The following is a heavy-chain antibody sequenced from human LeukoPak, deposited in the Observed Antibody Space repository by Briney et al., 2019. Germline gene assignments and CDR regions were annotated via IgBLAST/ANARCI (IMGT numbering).Heavy chain of an antibody. D-gene: IGHD3-16*01. CDR3: AREISRFGI. CDR1: GFTVSSSNY. Sequence: GGSLRLSCAASGFTVSSSNYMNWVRQARGEGLEWVSGIYTGGTTYYTDSVKGRFTISRDNPNNTLYLQMHSLRAEDTAVYYCAREISRFGIWGQGTLVTVSS. J-gene: IGHJ4*02. V-gene: IGHV3-66*01. CDR2: IYTGGTT.